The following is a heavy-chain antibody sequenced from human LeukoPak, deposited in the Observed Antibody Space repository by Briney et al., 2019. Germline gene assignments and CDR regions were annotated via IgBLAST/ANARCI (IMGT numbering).Heavy chain of an antibody. CDR2: ISAYNGNT. J-gene: IGHJ5*02. D-gene: IGHD6-6*01. CDR1: GYTFTSYG. CDR3: ARAEAIAARPGNWFDR. V-gene: IGHV1-18*01. Sequence: ASVKVSCKASGYTFTSYGISWVRQAPGQGLEWMGWISAYNGNTNYAQKLQGRVTMTTDTSTSTAYMELRSLRSDDTAVYYCARAEAIAARPGNWFDRWGQGTLVTVSS.